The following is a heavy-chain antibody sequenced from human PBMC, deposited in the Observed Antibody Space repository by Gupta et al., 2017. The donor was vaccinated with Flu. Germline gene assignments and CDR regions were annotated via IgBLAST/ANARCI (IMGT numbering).Heavy chain of an antibody. Sequence: ELQFLESGGGFEQPGGSLRLSCAASGFTFTNYAMNWVRQAPGKGLEWVSAVSSGGGVTYYADSVKGRFTISRDNSQKTLSLQMNSLRADDTAIYYCANSFGWGQGTLVIVSA. V-gene: IGHV3-23*01. CDR2: VSSGGGVT. CDR3: ANSFG. D-gene: IGHD3-10*01. J-gene: IGHJ4*02. CDR1: GFTFTNYA.